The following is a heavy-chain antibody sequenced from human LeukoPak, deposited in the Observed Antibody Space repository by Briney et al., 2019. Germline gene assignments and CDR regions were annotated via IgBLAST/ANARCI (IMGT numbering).Heavy chain of an antibody. D-gene: IGHD6-19*01. CDR1: GGSFSGYY. CDR2: IYYSGST. J-gene: IGHJ3*02. CDR3: ASREQWLFRSDAFDI. V-gene: IGHV4-39*01. Sequence: SETLSLTCAVYGGSFSGYYWGWIRQPPGKGLEWIGSIYYSGSTYYTPSLKSRVTISVDTSKNQFSLKLSSVTAADTAVYYCASREQWLFRSDAFDIWGQGTMVTVSS.